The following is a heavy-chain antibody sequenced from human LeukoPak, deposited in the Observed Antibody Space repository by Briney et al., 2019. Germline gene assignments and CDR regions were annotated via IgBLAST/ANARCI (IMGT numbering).Heavy chain of an antibody. D-gene: IGHD3-10*01. Sequence: DSVKVSCKASGYTFSGTGWYLYWLRQAPGQGLECMGCIYPYTGATHYAQKFQGRVAMTSDTSISTAYMELSRLRPDDTAVYYCARDGPAQMVDFDYWGKGTLVTVSS. CDR3: ARDGPAQMVDFDY. J-gene: IGHJ4*02. V-gene: IGHV1-2*02. CDR1: GYTFSGTGWY. CDR2: IYPYTGAT.